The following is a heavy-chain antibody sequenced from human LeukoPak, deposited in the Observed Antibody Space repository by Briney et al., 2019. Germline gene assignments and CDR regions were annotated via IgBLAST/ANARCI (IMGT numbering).Heavy chain of an antibody. J-gene: IGHJ4*02. CDR3: ARISGSIAARPPSPPFDY. Sequence: ASVKVSCKASGYTFTSYGISWVRQAPGQGLEWMGWISAYNGNTNYAQKLQGRVTMTTDTSTSTAYMELRSLRSDDTAVYYCARISGSIAARPPSPPFDYWGQGTLGTVAA. CDR2: ISAYNGNT. D-gene: IGHD6-6*01. CDR1: GYTFTSYG. V-gene: IGHV1-18*01.